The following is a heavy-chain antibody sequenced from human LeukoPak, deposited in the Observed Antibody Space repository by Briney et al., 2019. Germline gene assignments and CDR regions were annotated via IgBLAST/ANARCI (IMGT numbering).Heavy chain of an antibody. CDR2: INPSGGST. Sequence: ASVKVSCKASGYTFTSYDINWVRQAPGQGLEWMGIINPSGGSTSYAQKFQGRVTMTRDTSTSTVYMELSSLRSEDTAVYYCARDPYNWSFDYWGQGTLVTVSS. D-gene: IGHD1-20*01. CDR3: ARDPYNWSFDY. V-gene: IGHV1-46*01. CDR1: GYTFTSYD. J-gene: IGHJ4*02.